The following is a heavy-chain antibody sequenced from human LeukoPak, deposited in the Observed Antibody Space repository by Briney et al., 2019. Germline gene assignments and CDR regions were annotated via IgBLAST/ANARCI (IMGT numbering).Heavy chain of an antibody. CDR1: GASITSGDYY. CDR3: ARNGYYSADY. V-gene: IGHV4-30-2*01. D-gene: IGHD4-17*01. Sequence: PSETLSLTCTVSGASITSGDYYWTWIRQPPGKGLEWIGYIYHSGSTNYNPSLKSRVTISMDKSKNQFSLRLSSVTAADTAVYYCARNGYYSADYWGQGTLVTVSS. J-gene: IGHJ4*02. CDR2: IYHSGST.